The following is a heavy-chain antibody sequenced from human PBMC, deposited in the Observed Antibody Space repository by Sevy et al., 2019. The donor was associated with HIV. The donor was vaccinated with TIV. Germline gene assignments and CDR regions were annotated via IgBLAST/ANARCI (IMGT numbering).Heavy chain of an antibody. CDR2: ISTSSNNI. Sequence: GGSLRLSCVASEFAFNIHNMSWVRQAPGKGLEWVSSISTSSNNIYYADSVEGRFTISRDNAKNSLYLQMNSLRAEDTAVYFCARTFSFSWYDYWGQGTLVTVSS. D-gene: IGHD6-13*01. CDR1: EFAFNIHN. J-gene: IGHJ4*02. V-gene: IGHV3-21*01. CDR3: ARTFSFSWYDY.